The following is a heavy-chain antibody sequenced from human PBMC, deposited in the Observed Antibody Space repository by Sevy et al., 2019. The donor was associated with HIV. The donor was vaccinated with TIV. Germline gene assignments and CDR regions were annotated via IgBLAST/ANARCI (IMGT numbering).Heavy chain of an antibody. J-gene: IGHJ4*02. D-gene: IGHD3-22*01. Sequence: GGSLRLSCTTSGFTFSAYAMHWVRQAPGKGLEWVAIIGSDGSYQSHGDSGKGRLTISRENSKNTLYLQMNSLRVEDTAVYYCARGGYYYDNAAYYAFDSWGQGTLVTVSS. CDR1: GFTFSAYA. V-gene: IGHV3-33*01. CDR2: IGSDGSYQ. CDR3: ARGGYYYDNAAYYAFDS.